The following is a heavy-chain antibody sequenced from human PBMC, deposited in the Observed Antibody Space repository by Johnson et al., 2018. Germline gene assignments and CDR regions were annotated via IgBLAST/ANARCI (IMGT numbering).Heavy chain of an antibody. Sequence: VQLVESGAEVKKPGASVKVSCKASGYTFTSYDINWVRQATGQGLEWMGWMNPNSGNTGYAQKFQGRVTMTRNTSISTAYMELSSLRSEDTAVYYCARTNRGYCSSTSCYAHRYYYYYMDVWGKGTTVTVSS. J-gene: IGHJ6*03. D-gene: IGHD2-2*03. CDR2: MNPNSGNT. CDR1: GYTFTSYD. V-gene: IGHV1-8*01. CDR3: ARTNRGYCSSTSCYAHRYYYYYMDV.